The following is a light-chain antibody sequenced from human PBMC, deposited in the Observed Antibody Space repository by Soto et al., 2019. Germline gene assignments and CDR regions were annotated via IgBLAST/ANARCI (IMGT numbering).Light chain of an antibody. CDR2: DVS. J-gene: IGLJ3*02. Sequence: QSVLTQPASVSGSPGQSITISCTGTSSDVGGYNYVSWYHQHPGKAPKLLIYDVSNRPSVVSNRFSGSKSGNTASLTISGLQAEDEADYYCNSYTSSSNLVFGGGTKVTVL. V-gene: IGLV2-14*01. CDR3: NSYTSSSNLV. CDR1: SSDVGGYNY.